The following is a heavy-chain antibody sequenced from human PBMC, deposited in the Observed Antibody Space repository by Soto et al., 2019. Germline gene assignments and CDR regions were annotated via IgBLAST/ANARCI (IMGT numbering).Heavy chain of an antibody. J-gene: IGHJ5*02. V-gene: IGHV4-34*01. Sequence: SETLSLTCAVYGGSFSGYYWSWIHQPPGKGLEWIGEINHSGSTNYNPSLKSRVTISVDTSKNQFSLKLSSVTAADTAVYYCARAPLWFGELLYNWFDPWGQGTLVTVSS. D-gene: IGHD3-10*01. CDR3: ARAPLWFGELLYNWFDP. CDR1: GGSFSGYY. CDR2: INHSGST.